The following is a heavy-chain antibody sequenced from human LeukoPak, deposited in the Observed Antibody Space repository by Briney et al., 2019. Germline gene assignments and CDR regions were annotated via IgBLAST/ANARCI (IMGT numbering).Heavy chain of an antibody. CDR2: IRYDGSLT. V-gene: IGHV3-30*02. D-gene: IGHD2/OR15-2a*01. CDR3: AKDAVARQDEYYFDS. J-gene: IGHJ4*02. Sequence: GGSLRLSCAPSGFSFVNFGFHWLRQAPGKGLEWVAFIRYDGSLTDYADSMKGRFTVARDNSKNTVSLHMNSLRPEDAAVYYCAKDAVARQDEYYFDSWGQGTLVAVSS. CDR1: GFSFVNFG.